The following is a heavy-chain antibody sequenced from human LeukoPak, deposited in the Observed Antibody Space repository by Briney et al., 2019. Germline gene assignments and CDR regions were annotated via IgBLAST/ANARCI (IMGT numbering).Heavy chain of an antibody. CDR1: GFTVSTNY. Sequence: PGGSLRLSCAASGFTVSTNYMTWVRQAPGKGLEWVSVIYSGGSTYYADSVKGRFTISRDNSKNTLYLQMNSLRAADTALYYCSRNWGSDNWFDPWGQGTLVTVSS. CDR3: SRNWGSDNWFDP. CDR2: IYSGGST. V-gene: IGHV3-53*01. J-gene: IGHJ5*02. D-gene: IGHD7-27*01.